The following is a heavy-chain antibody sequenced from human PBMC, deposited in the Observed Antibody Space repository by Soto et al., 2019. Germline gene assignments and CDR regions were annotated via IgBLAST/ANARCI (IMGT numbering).Heavy chain of an antibody. V-gene: IGHV1-2*02. J-gene: IGHJ4*02. CDR3: ARAYYDYVWGRGVGVY. CDR1: GYTFTGYY. Sequence: QVQLVQSGAEVKKPGASVKVSCKASGYTFTGYYMHWVRQAPGQGLEWMGWINPNSGGTNYAQKFQGRVTMTRDTSISTGYMELSRLRSDDTAVYSCARAYYDYVWGRGVGVYWGQGTLVTVSS. CDR2: INPNSGGT. D-gene: IGHD3-16*01.